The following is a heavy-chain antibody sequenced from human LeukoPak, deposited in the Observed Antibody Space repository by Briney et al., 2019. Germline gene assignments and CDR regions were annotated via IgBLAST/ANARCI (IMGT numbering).Heavy chain of an antibody. D-gene: IGHD4-17*01. CDR2: IYYSGST. CDR1: GGSISSSSYY. Sequence: NPSETLSLTCTVSGGSISSSSYYWGWIRQPPGKGLEWIGSIYYSGSTYYNPSLKSRVTISVDTSKNQFSLKLSSVTAADTAVYYCARDLDDYGDLYYFDYWGQGTLVTVSS. J-gene: IGHJ4*02. V-gene: IGHV4-39*07. CDR3: ARDLDDYGDLYYFDY.